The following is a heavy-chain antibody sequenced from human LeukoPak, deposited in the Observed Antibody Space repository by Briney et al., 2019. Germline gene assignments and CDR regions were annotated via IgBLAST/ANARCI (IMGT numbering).Heavy chain of an antibody. CDR2: IYSGGYT. CDR1: GFTVSSNY. V-gene: IGHV3-66*01. CDR3: ARAFRDRNWNYFDY. Sequence: GGSLRLSCAAAGFTVSSNYMNWVRQAPGKGLEWVSVIYSGGYTYYADSVKGRFTISRDNSKNTLYLQMNSLRAEDTAVYYCARAFRDRNWNYFDYWGQGTLVTVSS. D-gene: IGHD1-1*01. J-gene: IGHJ4*02.